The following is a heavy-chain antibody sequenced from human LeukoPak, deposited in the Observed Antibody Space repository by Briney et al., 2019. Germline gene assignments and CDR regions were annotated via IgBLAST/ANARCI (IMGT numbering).Heavy chain of an antibody. V-gene: IGHV3-7*01. CDR3: ARAPTGSGHLYYFDY. CDR2: IKEDGSEK. J-gene: IGHJ4*02. CDR1: GFTFSSYW. D-gene: IGHD2-8*02. Sequence: GGSLRLSCAASGFTFSSYWMSWVRQAPGKGLEWVANIKEDGSEKHYVDSVKGRFTISRDNAKNLLYLQMNSLRAEDTAVYYCARAPTGSGHLYYFDYWGQGTLVTVSS.